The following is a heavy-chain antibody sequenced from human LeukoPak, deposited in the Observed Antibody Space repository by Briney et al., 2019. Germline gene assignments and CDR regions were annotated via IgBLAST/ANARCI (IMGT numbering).Heavy chain of an antibody. J-gene: IGHJ3*02. CDR3: ARHSGRIVSDAFDI. CDR2: ISSSSSYI. V-gene: IGHV3-21*01. Sequence: KPGGPLRLSCAASGFTFSSYSMNWVRQAPGKGLEWVSSISSSSSYIYYADSVKGRFTISRDNAKNSLYLKMNSVRAEDMAVYYCARHSGRIVSDAFDIWGQGTMVTVSS. D-gene: IGHD5-12*01. CDR1: GFTFSSYS.